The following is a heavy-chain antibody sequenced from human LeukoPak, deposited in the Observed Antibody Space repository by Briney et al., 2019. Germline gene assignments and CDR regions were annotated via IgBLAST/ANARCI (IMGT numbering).Heavy chain of an antibody. V-gene: IGHV3-9*01. J-gene: IGHJ6*02. Sequence: GRSLRLSCAASGFTFDDYVMHWVRQAPGRGLEWVSGISANSASIVYADSVKGRFTLSRDNAKNSLYLQMNSLRTEDTALYYCARDFCTGCNYYFYGMDVWGRGTTVTVSS. CDR2: ISANSASI. CDR1: GFTFDDYV. CDR3: ARDFCTGCNYYFYGMDV. D-gene: IGHD2-2*01.